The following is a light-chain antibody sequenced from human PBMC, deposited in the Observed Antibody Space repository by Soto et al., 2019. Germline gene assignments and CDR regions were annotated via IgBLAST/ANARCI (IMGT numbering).Light chain of an antibody. V-gene: IGKV3-15*01. J-gene: IGKJ1*01. CDR2: GAS. CDR3: QQYNKWPLA. CDR1: QSVSDK. Sequence: IVMTQSPATLSVSPGERATISCRARQSVSDKLAWYQQKPGQTPRLLIYGASTRATDIPDRFSGRGSGTEFTLTVSSLQSEDFAVYYCQQYNKWPLAFGQGTKVEIK.